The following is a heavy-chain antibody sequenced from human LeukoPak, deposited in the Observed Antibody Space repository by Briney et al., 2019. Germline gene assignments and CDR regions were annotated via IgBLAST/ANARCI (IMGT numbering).Heavy chain of an antibody. V-gene: IGHV4-4*07. Sequence: SETLSLTCSVSGGSINTHYLSWIRQPAGKGLEWIGRIYARGSADYNPSLKSRVTMSVDTSKNQFSLKLTSVTAADTAVYYCARNRMGATPDYWGQGALVTVSS. CDR3: ARNRMGATPDY. J-gene: IGHJ4*02. CDR1: GGSINTHY. D-gene: IGHD1-26*01. CDR2: IYARGSA.